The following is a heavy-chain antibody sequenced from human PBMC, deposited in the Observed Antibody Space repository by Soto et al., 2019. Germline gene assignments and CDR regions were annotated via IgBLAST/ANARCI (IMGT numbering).Heavy chain of an antibody. Sequence: PGGSLRLSCAASGFTFSSYAMHWVRQAPGKGLEWVANIKNDGSDKYYGASVKGRFTISRDNAKNSLYLQMDSLRAEDTAVYYCARRELVSCGGDCYSKYSQYWGQGTLVTVSS. CDR3: ARRELVSCGGDCYSKYSQY. CDR1: GFTFSSYA. J-gene: IGHJ1*01. D-gene: IGHD2-21*02. CDR2: IKNDGSDK. V-gene: IGHV3-7*01.